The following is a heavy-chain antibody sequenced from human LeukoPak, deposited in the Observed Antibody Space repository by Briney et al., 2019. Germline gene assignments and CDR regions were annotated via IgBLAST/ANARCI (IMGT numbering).Heavy chain of an antibody. CDR2: ISGSGGNT. D-gene: IGHD6-19*01. CDR3: AISTYTSAWADAFDI. CDR1: GFTFSSYA. Sequence: GGSLRLSCAASGFTFSSYAMSWVRQAPGKGLEWVSAISGSGGNTYYADSVKGRITISRDNSKNTLFLQVTSLRAEDTAVYYCAISTYTSAWADAFDIWGQGTLVTVSS. J-gene: IGHJ3*02. V-gene: IGHV3-23*01.